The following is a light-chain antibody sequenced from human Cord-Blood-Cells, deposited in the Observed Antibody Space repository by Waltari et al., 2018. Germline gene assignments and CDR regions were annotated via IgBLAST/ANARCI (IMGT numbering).Light chain of an antibody. J-gene: IGLJ1*01. V-gene: IGLV2-8*01. CDR2: EVS. Sequence: QSALTQPPSASGSPGPSVTTSCTGTISDGGGSNYVSWYQQHPGKAPKLMIYEVSKRPSGVPGRFSGCKSGNTASLTVSVLQAEDEADYYCSSYAGSNNYVFGTGTKVTVL. CDR1: ISDGGGSNY. CDR3: SSYAGSNNYV.